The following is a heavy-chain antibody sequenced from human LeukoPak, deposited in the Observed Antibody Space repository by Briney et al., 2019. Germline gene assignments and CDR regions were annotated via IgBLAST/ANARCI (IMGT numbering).Heavy chain of an antibody. CDR2: INPNGNGL. J-gene: IGHJ4*02. D-gene: IGHD1-26*01. Sequence: ASVKVSCKASGYSLSDHYMHWVRQAPGQGLEWMGWINPNGNGLNNYAHKFQGRVTMTRDTSISTAYMELSRLRSDDTAVYYCARIREWELPQGGFDYWGQGTLVTVSS. V-gene: IGHV1-2*07. CDR3: ARIREWELPQGGFDY. CDR1: GYSLSDHY.